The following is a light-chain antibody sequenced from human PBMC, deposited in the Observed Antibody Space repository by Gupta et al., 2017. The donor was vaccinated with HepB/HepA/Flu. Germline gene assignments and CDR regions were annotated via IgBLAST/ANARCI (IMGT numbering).Light chain of an antibody. CDR1: KSNIGSNH. CDR2: RTT. CDR3: AVWDDSLRGHWV. V-gene: IGLV1-47*01. J-gene: IGLJ3*02. Sequence: QSVLTQPPSASETHGQRVAISCSGSKSNIGSNHVYWYQQCPGTAPKLLIYRTTQRPSGVPDRFSGSKSGTSASLAISGLRSEDEADYYCAVWDDSLRGHWVFGGGTRVTVL.